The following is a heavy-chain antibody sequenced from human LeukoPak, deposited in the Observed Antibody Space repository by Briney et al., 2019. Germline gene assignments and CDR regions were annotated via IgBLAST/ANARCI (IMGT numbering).Heavy chain of an antibody. CDR3: ARVALEKGPGAFDI. CDR2: INPSGGST. D-gene: IGHD3-3*01. Sequence: GASVKVSCKASGYTFTSYYMHWVRQAPGQGLGWMGLINPSGGSTTYAQRFQGRVTMTRDTSTSTVSMELSSLRSEDTAVYYCARVALEKGPGAFDIWGQGTMVTVSS. V-gene: IGHV1-46*01. J-gene: IGHJ3*02. CDR1: GYTFTSYY.